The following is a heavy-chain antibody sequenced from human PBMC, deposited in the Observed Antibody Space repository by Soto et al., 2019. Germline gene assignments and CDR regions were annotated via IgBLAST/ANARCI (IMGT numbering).Heavy chain of an antibody. CDR1: GFTFSSYS. D-gene: IGHD6-13*01. CDR2: ISSSSSYI. V-gene: IGHV3-21*01. CDR3: ARQLRIAAAGTGSN. Sequence: PGGSLRLSCAASGFTFSSYSMNWVRQAPGKGLEWVSSISSSSSYIYYADSVKGRFTISRDNAKNSLYLQMNSLRAEDTAVYYCARQLRIAAAGTGSNWGQGTLVTVSS. J-gene: IGHJ4*02.